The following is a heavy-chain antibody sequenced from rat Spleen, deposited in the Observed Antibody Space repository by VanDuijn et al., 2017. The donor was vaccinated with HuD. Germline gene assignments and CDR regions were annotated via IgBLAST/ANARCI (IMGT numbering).Heavy chain of an antibody. Sequence: EVQVVETGGGLVQPGRSLKLSCVASGFTFSSSWMYWIRQAPGKGLEWVSSINTDGGGTYYSDSVKGRFTISRDNAKSTLYLQMDSLRSEDTASYYCARLPNWERGRDYWGQGVMVTVSS. D-gene: IGHD5-1*01. J-gene: IGHJ2*01. CDR3: ARLPNWERGRDY. V-gene: IGHV5-58*01. CDR1: GFTFSSSW. CDR2: INTDGGGT.